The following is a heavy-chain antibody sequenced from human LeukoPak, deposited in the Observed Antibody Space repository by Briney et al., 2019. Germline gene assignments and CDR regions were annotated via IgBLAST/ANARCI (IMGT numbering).Heavy chain of an antibody. J-gene: IGHJ6*03. CDR2: ISSSGSTI. CDR1: GFTFSDYY. V-gene: IGHV3-11*01. Sequence: PGGSLRLSCAASGFTFSDYYMSWIRQAPGKGLEWVSYISSSGSTIYYADSVKGRFTISRDNAKNSLYLQMNSLRAEDTAVYYCARAPFSGGWYTYYYYYYMDVWGKGTTVTVSS. D-gene: IGHD6-19*01. CDR3: ARAPFSGGWYTYYYYYYMDV.